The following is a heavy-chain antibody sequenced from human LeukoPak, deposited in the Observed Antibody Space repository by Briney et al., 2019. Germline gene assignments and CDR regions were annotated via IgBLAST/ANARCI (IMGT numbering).Heavy chain of an antibody. Sequence: GGSLRLSCAASGFTFSSYEMNWVRQAPGKGLEWVSYISSSGSTIYYADSVKGRFTISRDNAKNPLYLQMNSLRAEDTAVYYCARVTRRRDGYNYGDYWGQGTLVTVSS. J-gene: IGHJ4*02. D-gene: IGHD5-24*01. V-gene: IGHV3-48*03. CDR3: ARVTRRRDGYNYGDY. CDR1: GFTFSSYE. CDR2: ISSSGSTI.